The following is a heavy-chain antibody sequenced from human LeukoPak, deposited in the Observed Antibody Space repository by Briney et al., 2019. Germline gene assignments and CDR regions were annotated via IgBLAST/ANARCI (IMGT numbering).Heavy chain of an antibody. CDR1: GGSISSYY. V-gene: IGHV4-59*01. Sequence: SETLSFTCTVSGGSISSYYWSWIRQPPGKGLEWIGYIYYSGSTNYNPSLKSRVTISLDTSENQFSLKLSSVTAADTAVYYCARIVPYNYGYVDYWGQGTLVTVSS. CDR3: ARIVPYNYGYVDY. D-gene: IGHD5-18*01. J-gene: IGHJ4*02. CDR2: IYYSGST.